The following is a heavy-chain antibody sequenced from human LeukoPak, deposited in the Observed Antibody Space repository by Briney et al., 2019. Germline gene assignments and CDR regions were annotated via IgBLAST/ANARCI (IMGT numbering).Heavy chain of an antibody. D-gene: IGHD6-6*01. CDR3: ARRPRYSSSSRYYYYGMDV. CDR2: IYYGGST. J-gene: IGHJ6*02. Sequence: SETLSLTCTVSGGSISSYYWSWIRQPPGKGLEWIGYIYYGGSTNYNPSLKSRVAISVDTSKNQFSLKLSSVTAADTAVYYCARRPRYSSSSRYYYYGMDVWGQGTTVTVSS. V-gene: IGHV4-59*08. CDR1: GGSISSYY.